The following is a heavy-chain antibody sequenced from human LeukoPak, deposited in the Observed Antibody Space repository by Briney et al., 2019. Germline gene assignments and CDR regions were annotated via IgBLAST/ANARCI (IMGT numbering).Heavy chain of an antibody. V-gene: IGHV3-23*01. J-gene: IGHJ4*02. CDR1: GFTFSSYA. CDR2: ISVRGVIT. Sequence: GGSLRLSCAASGFTFSSYAMSWVRQAPGKGLEWVSAISVRGVITYSADSPKGRFTISRDNYKNTLYLQMNSLRAEDTAVYYCATPPTYYDFWSGYPPVDYWGQGTLVTVSS. CDR3: ATPPTYYDFWSGYPPVDY. D-gene: IGHD3-3*01.